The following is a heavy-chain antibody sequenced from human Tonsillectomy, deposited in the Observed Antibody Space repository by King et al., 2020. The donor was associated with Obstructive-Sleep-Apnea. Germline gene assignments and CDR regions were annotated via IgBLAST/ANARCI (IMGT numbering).Heavy chain of an antibody. Sequence: VQLVESGGGLVQPGRSLRLSCAASGFTFDDYAMHWVRQAPGKGLEWVSGISWNSGSIGYADSVKGRFTISRDNAKNSLYLQMNSLRAEDTALYYCANDIALGTHYYYYGMDVWGQGTTVTVSS. CDR3: ANDIALGTHYYYYGMDV. CDR2: ISWNSGSI. J-gene: IGHJ6*02. CDR1: GFTFDDYA. V-gene: IGHV3-9*01. D-gene: IGHD4-23*01.